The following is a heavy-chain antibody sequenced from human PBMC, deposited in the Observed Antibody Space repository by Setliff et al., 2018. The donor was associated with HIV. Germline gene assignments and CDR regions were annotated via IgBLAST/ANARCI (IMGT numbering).Heavy chain of an antibody. CDR2: THISGIT. CDR1: GGSISGFY. J-gene: IGHJ4*02. CDR3: ARVRGGTSRGFLDS. D-gene: IGHD3-10*01. Sequence: SETLSLTCTVSGGSISGFYWSWIRQPPGKGLEWIGYTHISGITNYNPSLKSRPTLSVDTSKTQFSLKLNSVPAADTAVYYCARVRGGTSRGFLDSWGQGTLVTVSS. V-gene: IGHV4-4*08.